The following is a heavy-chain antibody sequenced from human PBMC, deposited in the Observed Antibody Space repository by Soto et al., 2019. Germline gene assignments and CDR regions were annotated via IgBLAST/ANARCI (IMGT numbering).Heavy chain of an antibody. D-gene: IGHD1-26*01. Sequence: QVQLVESGGGVVQPGRSLRLSCAASGFTFSSYAMHWVRQAPGKGLEWVAVISYDGSKKYYADSVKGRFTISRDNSKNTLYLQMNSLRAEDTAVYYCASQLGGSYFRHNDYWGQGTLVTVSS. J-gene: IGHJ4*02. CDR1: GFTFSSYA. CDR2: ISYDGSKK. V-gene: IGHV3-30-3*01. CDR3: ASQLGGSYFRHNDY.